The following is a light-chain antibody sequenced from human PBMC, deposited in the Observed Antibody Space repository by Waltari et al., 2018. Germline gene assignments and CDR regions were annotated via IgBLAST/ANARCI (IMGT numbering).Light chain of an antibody. V-gene: IGLV2-23*01. CDR2: EGS. CDR1: SSDVGSYNL. Sequence: QSALTQPASMSGSPGQSITISCTGTSSDVGSYNLVSWYQQHPGKAPKLMIYEGSKRPSGVSNRCSGSKSGNTASLTISGLQADDEADYYCCSYAPSSTVWVFGGGTKLTVL. J-gene: IGLJ3*02. CDR3: CSYAPSSTVWV.